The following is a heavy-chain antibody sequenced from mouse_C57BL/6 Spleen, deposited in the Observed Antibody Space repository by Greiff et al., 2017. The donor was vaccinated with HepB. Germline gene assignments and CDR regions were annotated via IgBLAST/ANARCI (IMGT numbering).Heavy chain of an antibody. CDR2: ISDGGSYT. Sequence: DVKLVESGGGLVKPGGSLKLSCAASGFTFSSYAMSWVRQTPEKRLEWVATISDGGSYTYYPDNVKGRFTISRDNAKNNLYLQMSHLKSEDTAMYYCARDIYDTWFAYWGQGTLVTVSA. D-gene: IGHD2-3*01. J-gene: IGHJ3*01. CDR1: GFTFSSYA. V-gene: IGHV5-4*01. CDR3: ARDIYDTWFAY.